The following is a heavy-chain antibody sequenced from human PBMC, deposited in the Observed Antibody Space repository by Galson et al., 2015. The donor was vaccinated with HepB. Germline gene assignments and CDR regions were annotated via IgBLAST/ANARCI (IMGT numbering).Heavy chain of an antibody. CDR2: ISGYDGNT. Sequence: QSGAEVKKPGASVKVSCKASGYSFTSYGISWVRQAPGQGLEWMGWISGYDGNTDYAQQFQGRVTMSTDTSTSTAYMELRSLRSDDTAMYYCARGGGGGSFWPSVDDWGQGTLVTVSS. CDR1: GYSFTSYG. CDR3: ARGGGGGSFWPSVDD. J-gene: IGHJ4*02. D-gene: IGHD1-26*01. V-gene: IGHV1-18*01.